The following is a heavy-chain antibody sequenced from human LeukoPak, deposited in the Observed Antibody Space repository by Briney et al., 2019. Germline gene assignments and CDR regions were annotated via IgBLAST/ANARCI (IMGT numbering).Heavy chain of an antibody. Sequence: GGSLRLSCAASGFTFSSYAMHWVRQAPGKGLEWVTFMRYDGSKEFYADSVKGRFTISRDNSKNTLYLQMNSLRAEDTAVYYCAKSDSSSSIYMDVWGKGTTVTVSS. CDR2: MRYDGSKE. J-gene: IGHJ6*03. D-gene: IGHD6-6*01. CDR1: GFTFSSYA. CDR3: AKSDSSSSIYMDV. V-gene: IGHV3-30*02.